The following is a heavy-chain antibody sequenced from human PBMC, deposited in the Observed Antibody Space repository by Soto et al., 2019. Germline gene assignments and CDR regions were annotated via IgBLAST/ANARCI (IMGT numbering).Heavy chain of an antibody. Sequence: ASVKVSCKASGYTLSSYYIHWVRQATGQGLEWIGLMNPNSGSTGYAQKFQGRVTMTRNTSISTAYMELSSLRSEDTAVYYCASINDYGDLGFDYWGQGTLVTVSS. D-gene: IGHD4-17*01. CDR1: GYTLSSYY. J-gene: IGHJ4*02. CDR2: MNPNSGST. CDR3: ASINDYGDLGFDY. V-gene: IGHV1-8*01.